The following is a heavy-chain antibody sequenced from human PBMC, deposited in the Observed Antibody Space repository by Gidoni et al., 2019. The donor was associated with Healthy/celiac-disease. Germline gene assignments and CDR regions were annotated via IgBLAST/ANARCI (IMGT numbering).Heavy chain of an antibody. CDR2: IIPIFGTA. J-gene: IGHJ4*02. CDR1: GGTFSSYA. Sequence: QVQMVQSGAEVKKPGSSVKVSCKASGGTFSSYAISWVRQAPGQGLEWMGGIIPIFGTANYAQKFQGRVTITADKSTSTAYMELSSLRSEDTAVYYCASEDCGGDCYRRSFDYWGQGTLVTVSS. D-gene: IGHD2-21*02. CDR3: ASEDCGGDCYRRSFDY. V-gene: IGHV1-69*06.